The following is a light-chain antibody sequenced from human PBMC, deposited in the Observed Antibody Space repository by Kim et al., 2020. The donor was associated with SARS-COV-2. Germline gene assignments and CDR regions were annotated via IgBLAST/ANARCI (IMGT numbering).Light chain of an antibody. V-gene: IGKV1-6*01. J-gene: IGKJ2*03. CDR2: AAS. CDR3: LQDYNYPRS. CDR1: QGIRND. Sequence: AIQMTQSPPSLSASVGDRVTITCRASQGIRNDLGWYQQKPGKALKLLIYAASSLQSGVPSRFSGSGSGTDFTLTISSLQPEDFATYYCLQDYNYPRSFGQGTKLEI.